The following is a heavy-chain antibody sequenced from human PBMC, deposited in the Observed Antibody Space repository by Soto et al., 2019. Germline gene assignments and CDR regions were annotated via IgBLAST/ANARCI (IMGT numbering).Heavy chain of an antibody. Sequence: QVQLEQSGAEVKKPGASVKVSCKASGYTFTSYYIHWVRQAPGQGLEWMGVINPSGGSTGYAQKFQGRLTMTRDTSTSTVYMEMSSLRSEDTAVYYWARDRGRAAAGEYHYYGMDVWGQGTTVTVSS. J-gene: IGHJ6*02. CDR2: INPSGGST. CDR1: GYTFTSYY. V-gene: IGHV1-46*01. CDR3: ARDRGRAAAGEYHYYGMDV. D-gene: IGHD6-13*01.